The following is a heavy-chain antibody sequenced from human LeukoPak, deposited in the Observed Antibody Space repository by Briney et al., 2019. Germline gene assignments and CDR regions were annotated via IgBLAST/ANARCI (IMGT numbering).Heavy chain of an antibody. V-gene: IGHV3-21*04. Sequence: GGSLRLSCAASGFTFSSYSMNWVRQAPGKGLEWVSSISGRSTYIYYADSVKGRFTISRDNAKNSLYLQMNSLRAEDTAVYYCARDANRLRYFDWLLPPGAFDIWGQGTMVTVSS. CDR1: GFTFSSYS. J-gene: IGHJ3*02. CDR2: ISGRSTYI. CDR3: ARDANRLRYFDWLLPPGAFDI. D-gene: IGHD3-9*01.